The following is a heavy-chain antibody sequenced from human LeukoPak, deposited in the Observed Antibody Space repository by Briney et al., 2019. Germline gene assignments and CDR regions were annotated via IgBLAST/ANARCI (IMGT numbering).Heavy chain of an antibody. CDR1: GFTFNTYG. J-gene: IGHJ4*02. CDR3: ARGAGFGDY. D-gene: IGHD3-10*01. V-gene: IGHV3-48*04. Sequence: GGSLRLSCAASGFTFNTYGMNWFRQAPGRGLEWISYINSVGGTTFYGDSVKGRFTISRDNANNTLYLQMNSLRAEDTAVYYCARGAGFGDYWGQGTLVTVSS. CDR2: INSVGGTT.